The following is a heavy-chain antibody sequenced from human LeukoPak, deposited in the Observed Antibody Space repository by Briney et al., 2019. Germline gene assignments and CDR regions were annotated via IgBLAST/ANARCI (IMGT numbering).Heavy chain of an antibody. CDR3: AKVSVVPAATRWFDP. D-gene: IGHD2-2*01. V-gene: IGHV3-23*01. Sequence: GGSLRLSCAASGFTFSSCAMSWVRQAPGKGLEWVSAISGSGGSTYYAGSVKGRFTISRDNSKNTLYLQMNSLRAEDTAVYYCAKVSVVPAATRWFDPWGQGTLVTVSS. CDR2: ISGSGGST. CDR1: GFTFSSCA. J-gene: IGHJ5*02.